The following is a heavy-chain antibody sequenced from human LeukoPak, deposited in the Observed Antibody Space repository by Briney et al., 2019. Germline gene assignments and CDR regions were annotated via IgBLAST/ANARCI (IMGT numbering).Heavy chain of an antibody. CDR1: GFTFSSYS. J-gene: IGHJ4*02. D-gene: IGHD6-13*01. Sequence: GGSLRLSCAASGFTFSSYSMNWVRQAPGKGLEWVSSISSSSSYIYYADSVKGRFTISRDNAKNSLYLQMNSRRAEDTAVYYCARAGPRGSSWYVQDYWGQGTLVTVSS. CDR3: ARAGPRGSSWYVQDY. V-gene: IGHV3-21*01. CDR2: ISSSSSYI.